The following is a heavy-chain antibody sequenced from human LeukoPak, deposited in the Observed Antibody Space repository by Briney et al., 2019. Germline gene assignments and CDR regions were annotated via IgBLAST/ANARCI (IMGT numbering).Heavy chain of an antibody. CDR3: ANTHLAAPPFDY. V-gene: IGHV4-59*08. D-gene: IGHD6-6*01. J-gene: IGHJ4*02. CDR2: IYYSGST. Sequence: SETLSLTCTVSGGSISSYYWSCIRQPPGKGLEWIGYIYYSGSTNYNPSLKSRVTISVDTSKHQFSLRLSSVTAADTAVYYCANTHLAAPPFDYWGQGTLVTVSS. CDR1: GGSISSYY.